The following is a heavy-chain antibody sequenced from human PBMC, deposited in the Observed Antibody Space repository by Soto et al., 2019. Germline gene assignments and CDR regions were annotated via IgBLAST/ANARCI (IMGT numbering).Heavy chain of an antibody. D-gene: IGHD2-15*01. J-gene: IGHJ6*03. V-gene: IGHV3-30*18. CDR1: GFTFSSYG. Sequence: ESGGGVVQPGRSLRLSCAASGFTFSSYGMHWVRQAPGKGLEWVAVISYDGSNKYYADSVKGRFTISRDNSKNTLYLQMNSLRAEDTAVYYCAKDSWYCSGGSCYSYYYYMDVWGKGTTVTVSS. CDR3: AKDSWYCSGGSCYSYYYYMDV. CDR2: ISYDGSNK.